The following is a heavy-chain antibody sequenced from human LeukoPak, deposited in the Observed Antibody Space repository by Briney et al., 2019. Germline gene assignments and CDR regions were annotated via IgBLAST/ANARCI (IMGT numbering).Heavy chain of an antibody. CDR3: AREGGGIQLWLVPTTPWFDP. D-gene: IGHD5-18*01. Sequence: ASVKVSCKASGYTFTGYYMHWVRQAPGQGLEWMGWINPNSGGTNYAQKFQGRVTMTRDTSISTAYMELSRLRSDDTAAYYCAREGGGIQLWLVPTTPWFDPWGQGTLVTVSS. CDR2: INPNSGGT. V-gene: IGHV1-2*02. J-gene: IGHJ5*02. CDR1: GYTFTGYY.